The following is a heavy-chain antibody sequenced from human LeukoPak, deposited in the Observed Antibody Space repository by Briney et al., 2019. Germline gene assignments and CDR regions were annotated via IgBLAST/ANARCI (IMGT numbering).Heavy chain of an antibody. J-gene: IGHJ4*02. CDR3: ARYYYDSSGYQDDY. CDR2: IYSGGST. Sequence: GGSLRLSCAASGFTFNTYAMSWVRQAPGKGLEWVSVIYSGGSTYYADSVKGRFTISRDNSKNTLYLQMNSLRAEDTAVYYCARYYYDSSGYQDDYWGQGTLVTVSS. CDR1: GFTFNTYA. D-gene: IGHD3-22*01. V-gene: IGHV3-53*01.